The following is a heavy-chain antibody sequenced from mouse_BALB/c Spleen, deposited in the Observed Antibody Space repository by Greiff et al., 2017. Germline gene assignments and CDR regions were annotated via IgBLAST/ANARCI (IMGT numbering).Heavy chain of an antibody. D-gene: IGHD6-5*01. CDR1: GFAFSSYD. V-gene: IGHV5-12-1*01. CDR2: ISSGGGST. J-gene: IGHJ4*01. CDR3: ASTNLYYYAMDY. Sequence: EVQRVESGGGLVKPGGSLKLSCAASGFAFSSYDMSWVRQTPEKRLEWVAYISSGGGSTYYPDTVKGRFTISRDNAKNTLYLQMSSLKSEDTAMYYCASTNLYYYAMDYWGQGTSVTVSS.